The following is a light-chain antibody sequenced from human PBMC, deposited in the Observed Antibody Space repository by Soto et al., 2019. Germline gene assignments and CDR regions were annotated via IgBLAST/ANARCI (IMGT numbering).Light chain of an antibody. Sequence: QSVLTQPPSASGTPGQRVTISCSGSSSNIGSNFVYWYLQLPGTAPKLLIYRNSQRPSGVPDRFSGSKSGTSASLAISGLRSEDEADYYCAKWDDSLNGVVFGGGTKLTVL. V-gene: IGLV1-47*01. CDR3: AKWDDSLNGVV. J-gene: IGLJ2*01. CDR1: SSNIGSNF. CDR2: RNS.